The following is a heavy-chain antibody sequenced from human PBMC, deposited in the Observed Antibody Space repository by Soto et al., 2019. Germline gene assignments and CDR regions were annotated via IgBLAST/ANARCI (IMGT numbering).Heavy chain of an antibody. CDR1: GGTFSSYA. J-gene: IGHJ4*02. D-gene: IGHD1-1*01. Sequence: QVQLVQSGAEVKKPGSSVKVSCKASGGTFSSYAISWVRQAPGQGLEWLGGIIPIFGTANYAQKFQGRVTITADESTSTGYMELSSLRSEDTAVYYCARDPLGVRPERRGYFDYWGQGTLVTVSS. V-gene: IGHV1-69*12. CDR3: ARDPLGVRPERRGYFDY. CDR2: IIPIFGTA.